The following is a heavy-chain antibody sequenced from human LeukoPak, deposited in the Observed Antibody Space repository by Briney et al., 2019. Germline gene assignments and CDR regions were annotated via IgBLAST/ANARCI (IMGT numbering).Heavy chain of an antibody. CDR3: ARGLTNCVGYYYMDV. CDR1: GYSISSGYY. J-gene: IGHJ6*03. V-gene: IGHV4-38-2*02. CDR2: VYHSGST. Sequence: SETLSLTCTVSGYSISSGYYWGWIRLPPGRGLEWIGTVYHSGSTYYNPSLKSRVTISVDTSKNQFSLKLSSVTAADTAVYYCARGLTNCVGYYYMDVWGKGTTVTVSS. D-gene: IGHD1-1*01.